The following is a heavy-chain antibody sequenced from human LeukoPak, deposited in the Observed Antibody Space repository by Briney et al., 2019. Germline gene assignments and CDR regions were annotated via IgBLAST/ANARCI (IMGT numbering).Heavy chain of an antibody. D-gene: IGHD1-26*01. Sequence: GGSLRLSCAASGFTFSSYAMNWVRQAPGKGLEWVSGTSGSGDSTDYADSVKGRFTISRDNSKNTLYVQMNSLRAEDTAVYYCAKAVSFSYHYYMDVWGKGTTVTVSS. V-gene: IGHV3-23*01. CDR1: GFTFSSYA. CDR2: TSGSGDST. CDR3: AKAVSFSYHYYMDV. J-gene: IGHJ6*03.